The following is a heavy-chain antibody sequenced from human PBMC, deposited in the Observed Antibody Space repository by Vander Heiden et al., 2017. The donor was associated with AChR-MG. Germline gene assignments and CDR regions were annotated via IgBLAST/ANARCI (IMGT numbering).Heavy chain of an antibody. CDR3: ARDDGPYGMDV. CDR2: IDHSGST. Sequence: QVQLQQWGAGLLKPSETLSLTCAVYGGTLSGYYWSLIRQPPGKGLEWIGEIDHSGSTNYNPSLKSRVTMSVDTSKNQFSLKVRSVTAADTAIYYCARDDGPYGMDVCGQVTTVTVS. J-gene: IGHJ6*02. CDR1: GGTLSGYY. V-gene: IGHV4-34*02. D-gene: IGHD3-3*01.